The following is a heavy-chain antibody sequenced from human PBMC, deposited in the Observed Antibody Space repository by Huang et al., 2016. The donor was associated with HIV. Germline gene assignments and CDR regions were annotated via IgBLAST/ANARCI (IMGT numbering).Heavy chain of an antibody. Sequence: QVQLVQSGAEVKKPGASVKVSCKASGYTFSSFGISWVRPAPGQGLEWVGWISVYNGNTKCAQKFQGRLTMTTDTSTSTAYMELRSLRSDDTAVYYCARGGGIQLWLLGYYYMDVWGNGTTVTVSS. CDR1: GYTFSSFG. CDR3: ARGGGIQLWLLGYYYMDV. J-gene: IGHJ6*03. CDR2: ISVYNGNT. V-gene: IGHV1-18*01. D-gene: IGHD5-18*01.